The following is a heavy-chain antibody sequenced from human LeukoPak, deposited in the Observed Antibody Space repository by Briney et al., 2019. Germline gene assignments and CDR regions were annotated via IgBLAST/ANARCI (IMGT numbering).Heavy chain of an antibody. CDR3: ARRDTRMGAFDF. CDR2: INYSGNT. D-gene: IGHD5-18*01. CDR1: GGSISNYY. J-gene: IGHJ4*02. V-gene: IGHV4-59*08. Sequence: SETLSLTCAVSGGSISNYYWSWIRQPPGKGLEWISYINYSGNTNYNPSLKSRVTISVDTSKNQFSLKLTSVTAADTAVYYCARRDTRMGAFDFWGQGTLVTVSS.